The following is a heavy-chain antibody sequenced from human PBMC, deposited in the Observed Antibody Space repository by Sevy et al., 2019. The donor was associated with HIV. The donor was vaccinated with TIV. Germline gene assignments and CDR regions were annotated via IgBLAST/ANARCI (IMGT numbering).Heavy chain of an antibody. CDR3: TLDGIWNVGNNYYYGMDV. CDR2: IKSKTDGGTI. J-gene: IGHJ6*02. Sequence: GSLRLSCAASGFTFSHAWMSWVRQAPGKGLEWVGRIKSKTDGGTIDYFAPVKGRFTIARDDSKNTLYLQLNSLKSEDTAVYYCTLDGIWNVGNNYYYGMDVWGQGTTVTVSS. D-gene: IGHD1-1*01. CDR1: GFTFSHAW. V-gene: IGHV3-15*01.